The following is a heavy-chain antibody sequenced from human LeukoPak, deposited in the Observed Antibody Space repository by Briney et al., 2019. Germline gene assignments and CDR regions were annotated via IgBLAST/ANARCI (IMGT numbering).Heavy chain of an antibody. CDR3: ARGLGYCSSTSCSFDY. CDR1: GGSFSGYY. CDR2: INHSGNT. J-gene: IGHJ4*02. Sequence: SETLSLTYAVYGGSFSGYYWSWIRQPPGKGLEWIGEINHSGNTNYNPSLKSRVTISVDTSKNQFSLQLSSVTAADTAVYYCARGLGYCSSTSCSFDYWGQGTLVTVSS. D-gene: IGHD2-2*01. V-gene: IGHV4-34*01.